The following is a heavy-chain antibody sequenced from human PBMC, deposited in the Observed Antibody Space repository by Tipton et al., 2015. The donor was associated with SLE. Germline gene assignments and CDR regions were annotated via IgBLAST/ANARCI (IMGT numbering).Heavy chain of an antibody. Sequence: QLVQSGAEVKKPGASVKVSCKASGYTFTTYGISWVRQAPGQGLEWMGWISAYNGYTNYAQKLQGRVTMTTDTSTSTAYMELRGLRSDDPAVYCCARGPISSSWFPFDYWGQGTLVTVSS. CDR3: ARGPISSSWFPFDY. J-gene: IGHJ4*02. D-gene: IGHD6-13*01. CDR1: GYTFTTYG. V-gene: IGHV1-18*01. CDR2: ISAYNGYT.